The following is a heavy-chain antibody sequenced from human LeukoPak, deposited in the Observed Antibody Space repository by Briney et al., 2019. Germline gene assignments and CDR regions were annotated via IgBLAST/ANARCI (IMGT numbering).Heavy chain of an antibody. J-gene: IGHJ6*03. CDR2: INPSGGST. CDR1: GYTFTSYY. CDR3: ARLGIAAEGSIYYYYYYYMDV. D-gene: IGHD6-13*01. V-gene: IGHV1-46*01. Sequence: ASVKVSCKASGYTFTSYYMHWVRQAPGQGLEWMGIINPSGGSTSYAQKFQGRVTMTRDTSISTAYMELSRLRSDDTAVYYCARLGIAAEGSIYYYYYYYMDVWGKGTTVTVSS.